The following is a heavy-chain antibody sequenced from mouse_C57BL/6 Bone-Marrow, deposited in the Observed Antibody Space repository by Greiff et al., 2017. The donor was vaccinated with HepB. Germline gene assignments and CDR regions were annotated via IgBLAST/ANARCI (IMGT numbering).Heavy chain of an antibody. Sequence: EVQLQQSGPVLVKPGASVKMSCKASGYTFTDYYMNWVKQSHGKSLEWIGVINPYNGGTSYNQKFKGKATLTVDKSSSTAYMELNSRTSEDSAVYYCARSGLLRSYFDYWGQGTTLTVSS. CDR1: GYTFTDYY. CDR2: INPYNGGT. D-gene: IGHD1-1*01. CDR3: ARSGLLRSYFDY. J-gene: IGHJ2*01. V-gene: IGHV1-19*01.